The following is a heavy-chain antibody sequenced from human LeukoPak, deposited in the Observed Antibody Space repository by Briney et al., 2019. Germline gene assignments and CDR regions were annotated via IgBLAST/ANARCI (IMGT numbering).Heavy chain of an antibody. CDR2: IKQDGSEK. J-gene: IGHJ4*02. CDR3: ARDHRMLGYSYGLNFDY. D-gene: IGHD5-18*01. Sequence: PGGSLRLSCAASGFTFSSYWMSWVRQAPGKGLEWVANIKQDGSEKYYVDSVKGRFTISRDNAKNSLYLQMNSLRAEDTAVYYCARDHRMLGYSYGLNFDYWGQGTLVTVSS. V-gene: IGHV3-7*01. CDR1: GFTFSSYW.